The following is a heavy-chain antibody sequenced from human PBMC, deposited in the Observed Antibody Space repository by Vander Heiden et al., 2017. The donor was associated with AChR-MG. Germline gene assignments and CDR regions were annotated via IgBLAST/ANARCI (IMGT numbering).Heavy chain of an antibody. CDR1: GFTVSSNY. D-gene: IGHD6-19*01. Sequence: EVQLVESGGGLIQPGGSLRLSCAASGFTVSSNYMSWVRQAPGKGLEWVSVIYSGGSTYYADSVKGRFTISRDNSKNTLYLQMNSLRAEDTAVYYCARELGSGWSYYFDYWGQGTLVTVSS. CDR2: IYSGGST. V-gene: IGHV3-53*01. J-gene: IGHJ4*02. CDR3: ARELGSGWSYYFDY.